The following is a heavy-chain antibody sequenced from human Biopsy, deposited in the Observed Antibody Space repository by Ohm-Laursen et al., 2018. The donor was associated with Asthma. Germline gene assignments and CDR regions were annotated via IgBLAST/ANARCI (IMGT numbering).Heavy chain of an antibody. CDR1: GYSFATNA. J-gene: IGHJ6*02. CDR3: ARSAETYSGFDSNYYGMDV. Sequence: SVKVSCKASGYSFATNAMHWARQAPGQRPEWMGWFNPGNGNAKVSEKFQGRVSITRDTSATTAYLEVSSLTSEDTAVYYCARSAETYSGFDSNYYGMDVWGQGTRVTVSS. D-gene: IGHD5-12*01. CDR2: FNPGNGNA. V-gene: IGHV1-3*01.